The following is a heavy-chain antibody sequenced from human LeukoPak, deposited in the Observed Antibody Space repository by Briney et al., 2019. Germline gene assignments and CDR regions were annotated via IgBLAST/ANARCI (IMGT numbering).Heavy chain of an antibody. Sequence: GGSLRLPCAASGFTLSNYAMTWVRQAPGKGLEWVSSITGSGALTYYADSVKGRFTISRDSSKNTLFLQMNSLRAEDTAFYYCAKDKDNYCGGDCQGFDYWGQGTLVTVSS. CDR2: ITGSGALT. CDR1: GFTLSNYA. V-gene: IGHV3-23*01. CDR3: AKDKDNYCGGDCQGFDY. J-gene: IGHJ4*02. D-gene: IGHD2-21*02.